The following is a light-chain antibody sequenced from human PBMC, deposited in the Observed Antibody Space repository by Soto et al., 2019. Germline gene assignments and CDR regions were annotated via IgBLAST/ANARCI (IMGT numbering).Light chain of an antibody. Sequence: EIVLTQFPGTLSLSPGERATLSCTASQSVSSNYLAWYHQKPGQAPRLLIYGASTRATGIPDRFSGSGSGTDFTLTISRLEPEDFAVYYCQQFGSSVTFGQGTRLEIK. CDR3: QQFGSSVT. V-gene: IGKV3-20*01. CDR2: GAS. CDR1: QSVSSNY. J-gene: IGKJ5*01.